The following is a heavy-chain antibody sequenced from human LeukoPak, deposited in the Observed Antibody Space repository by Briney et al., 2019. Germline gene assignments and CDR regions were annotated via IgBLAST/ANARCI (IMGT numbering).Heavy chain of an antibody. J-gene: IGHJ3*02. V-gene: IGHV5-51*01. CDR2: IQPGDSDT. Sequence: GESLKISRKGSGYSFATYWIAWVRQMPGKGLEWMGIIQPGDSDTRYSPSFQGQVTISADKSISTAYLQWSSLKASDTAMYYCARRVQRGAFDIWGQGTMVTVSS. CDR3: ARRVQRGAFDI. CDR1: GYSFATYW.